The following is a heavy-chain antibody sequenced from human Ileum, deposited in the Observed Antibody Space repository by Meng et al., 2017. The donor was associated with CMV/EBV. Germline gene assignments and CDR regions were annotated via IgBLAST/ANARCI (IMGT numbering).Heavy chain of an antibody. J-gene: IGHJ4*02. CDR1: EFIFKTYD. CDR2: IGRSGTDV. Sequence: QLGESGGGLVKPGGSLRLSGPASEFIFKTYDMYWVRQAPGKGLEWVSSIGRSGTDVAYADPVEGRFTISRDKNSLYLEMKSLRADDTAVYYCLTDPNWGAFWGQGTLVTVSS. V-gene: IGHV3-21*01. CDR3: LTDPNWGAF. D-gene: IGHD1-26*01.